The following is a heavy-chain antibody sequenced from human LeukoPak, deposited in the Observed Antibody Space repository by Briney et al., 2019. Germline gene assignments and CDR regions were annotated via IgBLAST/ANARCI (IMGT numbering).Heavy chain of an antibody. D-gene: IGHD2-15*01. CDR3: ARGSYRYCSGGSCYHYSNWFDP. J-gene: IGHJ5*02. CDR2: MNHNSGNT. CDR1: GYTFTSYD. Sequence: GASVKVSCKASGYTFTSYDINWVRQATGQGLEWMGWMNHNSGNTGYAQKFQGRVTMTRNTSISTAYMELSSLRSEDTAVYYCARGSYRYCSGGSCYHYSNWFDPWGQGTLVTVSS. V-gene: IGHV1-8*01.